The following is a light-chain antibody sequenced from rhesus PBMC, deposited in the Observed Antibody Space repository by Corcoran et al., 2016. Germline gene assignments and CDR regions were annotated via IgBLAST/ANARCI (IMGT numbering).Light chain of an antibody. J-gene: IGLJ1*01. V-gene: IGLV2-13*01. CDR2: AVS. CDR3: SSYVSSSNYI. CDR1: SSDIGGYTR. Sequence: QAAQTKSRSVSESPEQSVTISCTGTSSDIGGYTRVSWYQQHPGKAPKLMIYAVSKPPSGVSDRFSGSKSNNTASLTTSGLQAEDEADYYCSSYVSSSNYIFGAGTRLTVL.